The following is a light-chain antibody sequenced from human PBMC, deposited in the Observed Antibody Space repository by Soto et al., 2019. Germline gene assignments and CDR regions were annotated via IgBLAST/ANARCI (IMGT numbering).Light chain of an antibody. Sequence: DIQMTQSPSILSASVGDRVTITCRASQSIRSWLAWYQQKPGKAPKLLTYDAYNLESGVPSRFSGRRSGTEFSLTIAGLQPEDFATYYCQQYESYSPLTFGGGTKVEIK. CDR1: QSIRSW. V-gene: IGKV1-5*01. CDR2: DAY. CDR3: QQYESYSPLT. J-gene: IGKJ4*01.